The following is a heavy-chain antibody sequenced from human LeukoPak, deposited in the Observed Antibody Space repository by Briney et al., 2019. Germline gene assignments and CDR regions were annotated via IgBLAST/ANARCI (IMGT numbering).Heavy chain of an antibody. CDR2: IRYDGSNK. J-gene: IGHJ4*02. V-gene: IGHV3-30*02. Sequence: PGGSLRLSCAASGFTFSSYGMHWVRQAPGKGLEWVAFIRYDGSNKYCADSVKGRFTISRDNSKNTLYLQMNSLRAEDTAVYYCAKLAGGTTVVTHDFDYWGQGALVTVSS. CDR1: GFTFSSYG. D-gene: IGHD4-23*01. CDR3: AKLAGGTTVVTHDFDY.